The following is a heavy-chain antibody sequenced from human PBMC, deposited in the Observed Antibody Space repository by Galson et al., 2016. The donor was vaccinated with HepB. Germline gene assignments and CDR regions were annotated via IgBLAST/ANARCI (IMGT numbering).Heavy chain of an antibody. Sequence: SLRLSCAASGFTFSRSDMYWVRQAPGKGLGWVAVTSYDGSNEYYADSVKGRFTISRDNSKNTLYLQMNSLRAEDTAVYYCAKPETRPYDILTGYSHFDYWGQGTLVTVSS. CDR2: TSYDGSNE. J-gene: IGHJ4*02. CDR3: AKPETRPYDILTGYSHFDY. V-gene: IGHV3-30*18. CDR1: GFTFSRSD. D-gene: IGHD3-9*01.